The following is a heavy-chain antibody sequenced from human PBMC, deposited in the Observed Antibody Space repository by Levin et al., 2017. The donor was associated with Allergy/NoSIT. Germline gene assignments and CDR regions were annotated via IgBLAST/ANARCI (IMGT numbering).Heavy chain of an antibody. Sequence: GESLKISCAASGFTFSGSAMHWVRQASGKGLEWVGRIRSKANSYATVYAESVKGRFTMSRDDSKDTAYLQMNSLKTEDTAMYYCTGRSDNSGYDRPVDSWGQGTLVTVSS. J-gene: IGHJ4*02. CDR3: TGRSDNSGYDRPVDS. CDR2: IRSKANSYAT. CDR1: GFTFSGSA. V-gene: IGHV3-73*01. D-gene: IGHD5-12*01.